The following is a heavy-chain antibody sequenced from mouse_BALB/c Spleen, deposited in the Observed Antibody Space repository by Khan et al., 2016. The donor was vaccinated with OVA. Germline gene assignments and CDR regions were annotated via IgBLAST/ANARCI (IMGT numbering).Heavy chain of an antibody. D-gene: IGHD1-1*01. CDR2: TNPTNGRT. CDR1: GYTFTSYW. V-gene: IGHV1S81*02. J-gene: IGHJ2*01. Sequence: QVQLQQPGAELVKAGASVKMSCKASGYTFTSYWMHWVKQRLGQGLEWFAETNPTNGRTYYNEKFKSKATLTVDKSSSTAYMLLSGPTFEDSAVYYCARIKKIVATYVDYRGRGTTLTVSS. CDR3: ARIKKIVATYVDY.